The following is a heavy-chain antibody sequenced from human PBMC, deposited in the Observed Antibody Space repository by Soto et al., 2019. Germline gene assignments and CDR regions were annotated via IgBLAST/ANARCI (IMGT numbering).Heavy chain of an antibody. CDR1: GFTFTSSA. J-gene: IGHJ6*02. CDR2: IVVGSGNT. CDR3: AAEDDIVVVNNYYYGMDV. D-gene: IGHD2-2*01. Sequence: QMQLVQSGPEVKKPGTSVKVSCKASGFTFTSSAVQWVRQARGQRLEWIGWIVVGSGNTNYAQKFQERVTITRDMSTSTAYMELSSLRSEDTAVYYCAAEDDIVVVNNYYYGMDVWGQGTTVTVSS. V-gene: IGHV1-58*01.